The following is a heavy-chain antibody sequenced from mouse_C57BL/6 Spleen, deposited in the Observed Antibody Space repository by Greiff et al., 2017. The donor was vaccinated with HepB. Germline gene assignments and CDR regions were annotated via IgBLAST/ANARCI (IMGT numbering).Heavy chain of an antibody. J-gene: IGHJ3*01. CDR3: ARDDYWFAY. CDR1: GYAFSSSW. D-gene: IGHD2-4*01. Sequence: QVQLQQSGPELVKPGASVKISCKASGYAFSSSWMNWVKQRPGQGLEWIGRIYPGDGDTNYNGKFKGKATLTADKSSSTACMQLSSLTSEDSAVCFCARDDYWFAYWGQGTLVTVSA. CDR2: IYPGDGDT. V-gene: IGHV1-82*01.